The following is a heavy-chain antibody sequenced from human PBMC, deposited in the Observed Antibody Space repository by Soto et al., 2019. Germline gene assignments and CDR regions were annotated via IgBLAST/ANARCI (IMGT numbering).Heavy chain of an antibody. V-gene: IGHV3-48*03. CDR1: GFTFSSYE. Sequence: GGSLRLSCAASGFTFSSYEMNWVRQAPGKGLEWVSYISTSGSAKYYADSVKGRFTISRDNAKNSLYLQMNSLRAEDTAVYYCARVSGYNDNWFHPCGQGTLVTVSS. D-gene: IGHD6-25*01. CDR3: ARVSGYNDNWFHP. CDR2: ISTSGSAK. J-gene: IGHJ5*02.